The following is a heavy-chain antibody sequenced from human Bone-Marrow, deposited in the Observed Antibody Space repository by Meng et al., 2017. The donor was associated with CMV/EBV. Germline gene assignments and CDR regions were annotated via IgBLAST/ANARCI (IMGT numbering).Heavy chain of an antibody. CDR3: ARDSLWWEPYYFDY. Sequence: ASVKVSCKAPGYTFTSYGISWVRQAPGQGLEWMGWISAYNGNTNYAQKLQGRVTMTTDTSTSTAYMELRSLRSDDTAVYYCARDSLWWEPYYFDYWGQGTLVTVSS. CDR2: ISAYNGNT. J-gene: IGHJ4*02. D-gene: IGHD1-26*01. V-gene: IGHV1-18*01. CDR1: GYTFTSYG.